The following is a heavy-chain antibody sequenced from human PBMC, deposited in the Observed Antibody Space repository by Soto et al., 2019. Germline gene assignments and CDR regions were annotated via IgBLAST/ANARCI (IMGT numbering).Heavy chain of an antibody. V-gene: IGHV4-61*01. CDR1: GGSISSSNY. J-gene: IGHJ4*02. Sequence: SETLSLTCAVSGGSISSSNYWSWIRQPPGKGLEWIGYIYYSGSTNYNPSLKSRVTISVDTSKNQFSLKLSSVTAADTAVYYCARVWGYYFDYWGQGTLVTVSS. CDR2: IYYSGST. D-gene: IGHD3-10*01. CDR3: ARVWGYYFDY.